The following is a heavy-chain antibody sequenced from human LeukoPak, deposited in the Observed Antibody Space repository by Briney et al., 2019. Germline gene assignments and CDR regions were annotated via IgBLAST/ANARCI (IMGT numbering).Heavy chain of an antibody. CDR1: GYIFTDYY. Sequence: GASVTVSCKASGYIFTDYYMHWVRQAPGQGFEWMGWINPNDGDTNYAQKFQGRVTMTRDTSISTAPMEVSRLRSDDTAVYYCARANFLYCSSSTCLFDYWGQGTLVTVSS. D-gene: IGHD2-2*01. CDR3: ARANFLYCSSSTCLFDY. CDR2: INPNDGDT. V-gene: IGHV1-2*02. J-gene: IGHJ4*02.